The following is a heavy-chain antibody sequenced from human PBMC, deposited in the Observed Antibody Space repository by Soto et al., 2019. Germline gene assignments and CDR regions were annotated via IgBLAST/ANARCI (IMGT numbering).Heavy chain of an antibody. V-gene: IGHV4-34*01. CDR2: INHSGST. D-gene: IGHD2-15*01. Sequence: QVQLQQWGAGLLKPSETLSLTCAVYGGSFSGYYWSWIRQPPGKGLEWIGEINHSGSTNFNPSLMRRVTISVDTSKNQFSLKLSSVTAADTAVYYCARGGYCSGGSCFPFDYWGQGTLVTVSS. CDR3: ARGGYCSGGSCFPFDY. J-gene: IGHJ4*02. CDR1: GGSFSGYY.